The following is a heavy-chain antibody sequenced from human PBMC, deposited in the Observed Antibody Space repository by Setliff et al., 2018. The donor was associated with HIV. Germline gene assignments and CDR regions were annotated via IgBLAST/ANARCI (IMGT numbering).Heavy chain of an antibody. CDR1: GGSISSSNW. J-gene: IGHJ4*02. CDR2: IYHSGST. D-gene: IGHD3-10*01. CDR3: AAERIHYYGSGSYLASNY. Sequence: PSETLSLTCAVSGGSISSSNWWSWVRQPPGKGLEWIGEIYHSGSTNYNPSLKSRVTLSVDKSKNQFSLKLSSVTAADTAVYYCAAERIHYYGSGSYLASNYWGQGTLVTVSS. V-gene: IGHV4-4*02.